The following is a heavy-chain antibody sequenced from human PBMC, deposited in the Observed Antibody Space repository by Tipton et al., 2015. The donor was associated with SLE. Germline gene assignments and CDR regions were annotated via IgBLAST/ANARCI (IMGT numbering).Heavy chain of an antibody. CDR1: GGSISSSSYY. D-gene: IGHD3-10*01. CDR2: IYYSGST. Sequence: TLSLTCTVSGGSISSSSYYWGWIRQPPGKGLEWIGSIYYSGSTYYNPSLKSRVTISVDTSKNQFSLDLTSVAAADTAVYYCARRGLAYYYGSGRALDIWGQGTMVTVSS. CDR3: ARRGLAYYYGSGRALDI. J-gene: IGHJ3*02. V-gene: IGHV4-39*01.